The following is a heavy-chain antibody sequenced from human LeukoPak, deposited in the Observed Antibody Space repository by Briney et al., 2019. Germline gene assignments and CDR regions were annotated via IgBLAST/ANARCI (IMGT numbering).Heavy chain of an antibody. J-gene: IGHJ3*02. Sequence: AGGSLRLSCAASGFTFSIYGMHWVRQAPGKGLEWVAVISYDGSDKYYADSVKGRFTISRDNSKNTLYLQMNSLRAEDTAIYYCVKIYGASDIWGQGTMVTVSS. CDR2: ISYDGSDK. CDR1: GFTFSIYG. D-gene: IGHD4-17*01. V-gene: IGHV3-30*18. CDR3: VKIYGASDI.